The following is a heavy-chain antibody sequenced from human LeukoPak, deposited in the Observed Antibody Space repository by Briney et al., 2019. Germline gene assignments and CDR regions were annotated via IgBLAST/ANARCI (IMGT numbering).Heavy chain of an antibody. Sequence: PGGSLRLSCAASGFTFDDYAMHWVRQAPGKGLEWVSGISWNSGSIGYADSVKGRFTISRDNAKNSLYLQMNSLRAEDTALYYCAKGTYDSSGYPYFDYWGQGTLVTVSS. D-gene: IGHD3-22*01. CDR3: AKGTYDSSGYPYFDY. V-gene: IGHV3-9*01. J-gene: IGHJ4*02. CDR1: GFTFDDYA. CDR2: ISWNSGSI.